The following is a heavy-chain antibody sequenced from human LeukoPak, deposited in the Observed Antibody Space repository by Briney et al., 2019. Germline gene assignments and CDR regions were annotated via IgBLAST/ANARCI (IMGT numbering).Heavy chain of an antibody. V-gene: IGHV3-48*03. D-gene: IGHD3-22*01. CDR1: GFTFSRYE. Sequence: PGGSLRLSCAASGFTFSRYEMNWVRQAPGKGLEWVSYIGSSGDTIYYADSVKGRFTISRDNAKNSLYLQMNSLRAEDTAVYHCAREVSSYYDRGGYYSFDYWGQGTLVTVSS. CDR2: IGSSGDTI. CDR3: AREVSSYYDRGGYYSFDY. J-gene: IGHJ4*02.